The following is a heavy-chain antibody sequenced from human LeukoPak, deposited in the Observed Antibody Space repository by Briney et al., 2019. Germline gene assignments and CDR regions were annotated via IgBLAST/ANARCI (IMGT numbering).Heavy chain of an antibody. CDR1: GFTFSSYE. V-gene: IGHV3-48*03. CDR3: ARDMGDYCYYMDV. CDR2: ISSMGTTI. D-gene: IGHD3-16*01. J-gene: IGHJ6*03. Sequence: GGSLRLSCAASGFTFSSYEMNWVRQAPGKGLEWVSYISSMGTTIYYADSVKGRFTISSDNAKNSLYLQMNSLRAEDTAVYYCARDMGDYCYYMDVWGKGTTDRVS.